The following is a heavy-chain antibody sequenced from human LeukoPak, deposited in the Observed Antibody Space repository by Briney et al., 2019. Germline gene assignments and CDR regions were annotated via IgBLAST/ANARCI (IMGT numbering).Heavy chain of an antibody. Sequence: PSETLSLTCAVYGGSFSGYYWSWIRRPPGKGLAWIGEINHSGSTNYNPSLKSRVTISVDTSKNQFSLKLSSVTAADTAVYYCARPAPPRGKMAGYYYYMDVWGKGTTVTISS. J-gene: IGHJ6*03. CDR3: ARPAPPRGKMAGYYYYMDV. CDR2: INHSGST. D-gene: IGHD5-24*01. CDR1: GGSFSGYY. V-gene: IGHV4-34*01.